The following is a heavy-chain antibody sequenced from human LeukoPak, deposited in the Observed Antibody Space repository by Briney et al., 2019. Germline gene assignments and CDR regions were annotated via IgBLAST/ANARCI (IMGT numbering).Heavy chain of an antibody. CDR1: GFTVSSNY. V-gene: IGHV3-53*01. CDR2: IYSGGST. D-gene: IGHD4-17*01. CDR3: AKESTVTTLCDY. Sequence: GGSLRLSCAASGFTVSSNYMSWVRQAPGKGLEWVSVIYSGGSTYYADSVKGRFTISRDNSKNTLYLQMNSLRAEDTAVYYCAKESTVTTLCDYWGQGTLVTVSS. J-gene: IGHJ4*02.